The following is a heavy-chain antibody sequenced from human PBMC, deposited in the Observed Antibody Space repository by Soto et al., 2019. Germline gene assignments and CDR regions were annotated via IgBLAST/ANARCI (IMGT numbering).Heavy chain of an antibody. CDR2: IYYSGST. V-gene: IGHV4-31*03. CDR1: GASLSSGGYY. J-gene: IGHJ4*02. CDR3: ARGVLI. D-gene: IGHD3-16*01. Sequence: QVQLQESGPGLVKPSQTLSLTCIVSGASLSSGGYYWNWIRQHPGKGLEWIGNIYYSGSTNYNPFLKSRVTISVDTSKNQFSLKLTSMTAADTAVYYCARGVLIWGQGTLVTVSS.